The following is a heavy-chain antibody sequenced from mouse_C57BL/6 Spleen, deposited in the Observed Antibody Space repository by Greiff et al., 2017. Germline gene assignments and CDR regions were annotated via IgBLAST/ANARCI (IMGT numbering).Heavy chain of an antibody. V-gene: IGHV1-69*01. J-gene: IGHJ4*01. Sequence: QVQLQQPGAELVMPGASVKLSCKASGYTFTSYWMHWVKQRPGQGLEWIGEIDPSDSYTNYNQKFKGKSTLTVDKSSSTAYMQLSSLTSEDSAVYYCARAYYSNFQTGTDYWGQGTSGTVSS. D-gene: IGHD2-5*01. CDR3: ARAYYSNFQTGTDY. CDR2: IDPSDSYT. CDR1: GYTFTSYW.